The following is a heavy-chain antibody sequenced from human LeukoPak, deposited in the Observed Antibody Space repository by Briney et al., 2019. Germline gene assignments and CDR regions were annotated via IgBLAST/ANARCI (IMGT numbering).Heavy chain of an antibody. CDR3: ARRASVLLWFGEPDY. CDR1: GGSISSSSYY. CDR2: IYYSGST. V-gene: IGHV4-39*01. J-gene: IGHJ4*02. Sequence: SETLSLTCTVSGGSISSSSYYWGWIRQPPGKGLEWIGSIYYSGSTYYNPSLKSRVTISVDTSKNQFSLKLSSVTAADTAVYYCARRASVLLWFGEPDYWGQGTLVTVSS. D-gene: IGHD3-10*01.